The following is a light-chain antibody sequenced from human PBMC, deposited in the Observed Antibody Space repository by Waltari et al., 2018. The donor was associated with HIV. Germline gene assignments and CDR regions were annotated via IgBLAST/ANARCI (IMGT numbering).Light chain of an antibody. CDR1: SSDVGGYNS. Sequence: QSALPQPPSASGSPGQSVTLSCTATSSDVGGYNSVPWYQQHPGKAPKLMIYEVSKRPSGVPDRFSGSKSGNTASLTVSGLQAEDEADYYCSSYAGSNNFRVFGGGTKLTVL. CDR3: SSYAGSNNFRV. V-gene: IGLV2-8*01. CDR2: EVS. J-gene: IGLJ2*01.